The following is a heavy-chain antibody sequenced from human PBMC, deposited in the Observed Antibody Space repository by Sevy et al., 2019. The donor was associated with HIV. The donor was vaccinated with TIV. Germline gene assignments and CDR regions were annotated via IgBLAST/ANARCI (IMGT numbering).Heavy chain of an antibody. Sequence: QPGGSLRLSCAASGFTFSSYGMHWVRQAPGKGLEWVAFIRYDGSNKYYADSVKGRFTISRDNSKNTLYLQMNSLRAEDTAVYYCAKTGGMRVGEEGVDYWGQGTLVTVSS. CDR2: IRYDGSNK. V-gene: IGHV3-30*02. CDR1: GFTFSSYG. J-gene: IGHJ4*02. CDR3: AKTGGMRVGEEGVDY. D-gene: IGHD1-26*01.